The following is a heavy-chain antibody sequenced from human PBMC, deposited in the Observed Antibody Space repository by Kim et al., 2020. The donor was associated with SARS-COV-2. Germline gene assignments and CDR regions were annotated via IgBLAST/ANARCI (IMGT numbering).Heavy chain of an antibody. CDR3: ERLEGHMVRGVIGPFYFDN. CDR1: GGSISSSSYY. Sequence: SETLSLTCTVSGGSISSSSYYWGWIRQPPGKGLEWIGSIYYSGSTYYNPSIKSRVTISVDTSKNQFSLKLSSVTAADTAVYYCERLEGHMVRGVIGPFYFDNWGQGTLVAVSS. D-gene: IGHD3-10*01. V-gene: IGHV4-39*01. J-gene: IGHJ4*02. CDR2: IYYSGST.